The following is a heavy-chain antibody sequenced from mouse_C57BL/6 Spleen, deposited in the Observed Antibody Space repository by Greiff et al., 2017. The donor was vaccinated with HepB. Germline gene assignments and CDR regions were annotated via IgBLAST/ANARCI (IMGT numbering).Heavy chain of an antibody. V-gene: IGHV1-55*01. CDR3: ARITTVVADDFDY. J-gene: IGHJ2*01. CDR2: IYPGSGST. CDR1: GYTFTSYW. Sequence: QVQLQQPGAELVKPGASVKMSCKASGYTFTSYWITWVKQRPGQGLEWIGDIYPGSGSTNYNEKFKSKATLTVDTSSSTAYMQLSSLTSEDSAVYYGARITTVVADDFDYWGQGTTLTVSS. D-gene: IGHD1-1*01.